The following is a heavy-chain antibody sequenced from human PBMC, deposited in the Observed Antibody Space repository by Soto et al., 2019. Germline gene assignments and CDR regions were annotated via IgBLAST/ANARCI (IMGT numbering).Heavy chain of an antibody. V-gene: IGHV3-72*01. CDR2: TKNKANSYTT. CDR3: TIEGAYPGPDFDY. J-gene: IGHJ4*02. D-gene: IGHD3-16*01. Sequence: GGSLRLSCAASGFTFSDRYMDWVRQAPGKGLEWVGRTKNKANSYTTEYAASVKGRFAISRDDSRNSVYLQMNSLKTDDTAVYYCTIEGAYPGPDFDYWGQGTLVTVSS. CDR1: GFTFSDRY.